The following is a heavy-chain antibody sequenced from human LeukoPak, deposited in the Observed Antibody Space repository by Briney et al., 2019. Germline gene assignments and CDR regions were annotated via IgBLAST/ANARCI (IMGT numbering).Heavy chain of an antibody. D-gene: IGHD2-2*01. J-gene: IGHJ6*02. CDR1: GGSFSGYY. V-gene: IGHV4-34*09. Sequence: SETLSLTCAVYGGSFSGYYWSWTRQPPGKGLEWIGYIYYSGSTYYNPSLKSRVTISVDTSKNQFSLKLSSVTAADTAVYYCARAAHSRQLLRDYYYGMDVWGQGTTVTVSS. CDR2: IYYSGST. CDR3: ARAAHSRQLLRDYYYGMDV.